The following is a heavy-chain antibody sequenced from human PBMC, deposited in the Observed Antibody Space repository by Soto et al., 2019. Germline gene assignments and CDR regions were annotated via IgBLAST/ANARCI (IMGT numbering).Heavy chain of an antibody. Sequence: EVQLLESGGGLVQPGGSLRLSCAASGFTFSSYAMSWVRQAPGKGLEWVSAISGSGGSTYYADSVKGRFTISRDNSKNTLYLQKNSLRAEDTAVYYCAKDPHGYSYGYDDAFDIWGQGTMVTVSS. J-gene: IGHJ3*02. D-gene: IGHD5-18*01. CDR1: GFTFSSYA. CDR3: AKDPHGYSYGYDDAFDI. V-gene: IGHV3-23*01. CDR2: ISGSGGST.